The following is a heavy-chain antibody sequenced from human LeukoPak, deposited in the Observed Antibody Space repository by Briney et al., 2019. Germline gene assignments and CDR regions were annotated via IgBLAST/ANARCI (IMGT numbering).Heavy chain of an antibody. D-gene: IGHD6-19*01. J-gene: IGHJ4*02. CDR3: ATKQWLAPPPDS. V-gene: IGHV3-74*01. CDR2: INTDGTVT. CDR1: GFTFSKYW. Sequence: GGPLRLSCAASGFTFSKYWMLWVRQAPGKGLERVSRINTDGTVTTYADSVKGRFTVSRDNADNTMFLQMNSVRDEDTAVYYCATKQWLAPPPDSWGQGTPVTVSS.